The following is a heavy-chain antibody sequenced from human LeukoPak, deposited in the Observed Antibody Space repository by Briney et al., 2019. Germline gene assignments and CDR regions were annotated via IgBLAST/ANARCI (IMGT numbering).Heavy chain of an antibody. Sequence: GGSLRLSCAASGFTFSSYEMNWVRQAPGKGLEWVSYISSSGSTIYYADSVKGRFTISRDNAKNSLYLQMNSLRAEDTAVYYCARVLSGRGSLYDYYYYMDVWGKGTTVTIS. CDR1: GFTFSSYE. V-gene: IGHV3-48*03. D-gene: IGHD3-10*01. CDR3: ARVLSGRGSLYDYYYYMDV. CDR2: ISSSGSTI. J-gene: IGHJ6*03.